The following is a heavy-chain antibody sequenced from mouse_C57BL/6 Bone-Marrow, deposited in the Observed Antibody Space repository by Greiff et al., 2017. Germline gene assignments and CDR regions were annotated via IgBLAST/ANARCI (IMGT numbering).Heavy chain of an antibody. CDR3: ARSPDASSPYWYFDV. D-gene: IGHD1-1*01. Sequence: EVQRVESGAELVKPGASVKLSCTASGFNIKDYYMHWVKQRTEQGLEWIGRSDPEDGETKYAPKFQGKATITADTSSNTAYLQLSNLTSEDTAVYYCARSPDASSPYWYFDVWGTGTTVTVSS. CDR2: SDPEDGET. V-gene: IGHV14-2*01. CDR1: GFNIKDYY. J-gene: IGHJ1*03.